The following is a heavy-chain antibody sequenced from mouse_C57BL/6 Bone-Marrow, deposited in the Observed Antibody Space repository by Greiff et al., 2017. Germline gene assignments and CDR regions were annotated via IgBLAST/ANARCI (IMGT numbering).Heavy chain of an antibody. J-gene: IGHJ4*01. Sequence: QVQLQQSGPELVKPGASVKISCKASGYAFSSSWMNWVKQRPGKGLEWIGRIYPGDGDTNYNGKFKGKATLTADKSSSTAYMQLSSLTSEDAAVYFCARLGSNYVGSYARDYWGQGTSVTVSS. V-gene: IGHV1-82*01. CDR2: IYPGDGDT. CDR1: GYAFSSSW. D-gene: IGHD2-5*01. CDR3: ARLGSNYVGSYARDY.